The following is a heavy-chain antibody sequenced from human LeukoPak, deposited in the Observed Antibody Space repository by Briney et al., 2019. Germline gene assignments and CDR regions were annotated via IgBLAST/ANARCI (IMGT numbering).Heavy chain of an antibody. D-gene: IGHD2-15*01. CDR3: ARGEVALNWFDP. V-gene: IGHV4-59*01. J-gene: IGHJ5*02. CDR1: GGSISSYY. Sequence: SETLSLTCTVSGGSISSYYWTWIRQPPGKGLEWIAYIYYSGSTNYNPSLKSRVTISVDKSRNQFSLKLRSVTAADTAVYYCARGEVALNWFDPWGQGTLVTVSS. CDR2: IYYSGST.